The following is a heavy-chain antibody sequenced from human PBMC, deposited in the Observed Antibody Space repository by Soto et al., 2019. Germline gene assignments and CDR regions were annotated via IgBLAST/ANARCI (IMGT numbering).Heavy chain of an antibody. V-gene: IGHV3-23*01. CDR3: AKEVAYLESYYFDY. D-gene: IGHD2-15*01. J-gene: IGHJ4*02. CDR1: GFTFSGYA. Sequence: EVQLLESGGGLVQPGGSLRVSCSASGFTFSGYAMSWVRQAPGKGLEWVSGISARGSDIYTADAVKGRFTISRDNSKITLFLPMASLRVDDTAIYCCAKEVAYLESYYFDYWGQGALVNVSS. CDR2: ISARGSDI.